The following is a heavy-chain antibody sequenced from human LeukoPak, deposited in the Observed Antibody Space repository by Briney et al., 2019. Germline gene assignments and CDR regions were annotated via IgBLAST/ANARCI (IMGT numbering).Heavy chain of an antibody. CDR2: IKSKTDGGTT. J-gene: IGHJ6*03. Sequence: SGGSLRLSCAASGFTFSNAWMSWVRQAPGKGLEWVGRIKSKTDGGTTDYAAPVKGRFTISRDDSKNTLYLQVNSLKTEDTAVYYCTTDPGGAVAGTMDYYYYYMDVWGKGTTVTVSS. CDR1: GFTFSNAW. D-gene: IGHD6-19*01. V-gene: IGHV3-15*01. CDR3: TTDPGGAVAGTMDYYYYYMDV.